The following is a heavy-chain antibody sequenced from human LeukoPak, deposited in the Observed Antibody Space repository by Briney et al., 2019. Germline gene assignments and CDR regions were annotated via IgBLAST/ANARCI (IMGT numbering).Heavy chain of an antibody. V-gene: IGHV3-74*01. Sequence: GGSLRLSCAASGFTLSSYWMHWVRQAPGKGLVWVSRIKSDGSSTSYADSVKGRFTISRDNAKNTLYLQMNSLRAEDTAVYYCARDLGHIVVVTAIGGNNAFDIWGQGTMVTVSS. J-gene: IGHJ3*02. CDR2: IKSDGSST. CDR3: ARDLGHIVVVTAIGGNNAFDI. D-gene: IGHD2-21*02. CDR1: GFTLSSYW.